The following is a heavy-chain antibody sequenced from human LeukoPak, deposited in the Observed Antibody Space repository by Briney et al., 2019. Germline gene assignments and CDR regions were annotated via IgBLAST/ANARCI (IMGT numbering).Heavy chain of an antibody. CDR1: GFTFSSYA. CDR3: ARGPRTYSSGWGHFDY. Sequence: PGGSLRLSCAASGFTFSSYAMPWVRQAPGKGLEWVAVISYDGSNKYYADSVKGRFTISRDNSKNTLYLQMNSLRAEDTAVYYCARGPRTYSSGWGHFDYWGQGTLVTVSS. CDR2: ISYDGSNK. J-gene: IGHJ4*02. V-gene: IGHV3-30-3*01. D-gene: IGHD6-19*01.